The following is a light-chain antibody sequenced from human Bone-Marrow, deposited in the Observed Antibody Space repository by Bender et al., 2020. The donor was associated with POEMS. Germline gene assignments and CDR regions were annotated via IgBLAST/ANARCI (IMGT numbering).Light chain of an antibody. CDR3: CTYAGRRV. CDR1: SSDAGTYKL. CDR2: EVT. Sequence: QSALTQPSSVSGSPGQSITISCTGISSDAGTYKLVSWYQQHPGKAPKLIIFEVTKRPSGVSSRFSGSKSGNTASLTIARLQAEDEYDYYCCTYAGRRVFGGGTKVTVL. V-gene: IGLV2-23*02. J-gene: IGLJ3*02.